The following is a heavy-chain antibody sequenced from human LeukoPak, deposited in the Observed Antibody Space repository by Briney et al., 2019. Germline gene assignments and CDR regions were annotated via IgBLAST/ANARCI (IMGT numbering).Heavy chain of an antibody. V-gene: IGHV1-2*02. CDR3: ARDQYGCSSTSCYLAIGY. CDR1: GYTFTGYY. J-gene: IGHJ4*02. D-gene: IGHD2-2*01. CDR2: IYPNSGGT. Sequence: ASVKVSCKASGYTFTGYYMHWVRQAPGQGLERVGLIYPNSGGTNYAQKFQGSVTMTRDTSISTAYMELSRLRSDDTAVYYCARDQYGCSSTSCYLAIGYWGQGTLVSVSS.